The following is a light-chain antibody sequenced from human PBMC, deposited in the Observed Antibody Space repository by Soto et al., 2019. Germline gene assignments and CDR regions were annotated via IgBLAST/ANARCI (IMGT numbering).Light chain of an antibody. Sequence: EIVLTQSPGTLSLSPVERATLSCGASQSVRSNFLAWYQQKPGQAPRLLISDASNRVTGIPDRFSGGGSGTDFTLTISRLEPEDFAVYYCQQFSSYPLTFGGGTKVDIK. CDR3: QQFSSYPLT. J-gene: IGKJ4*01. V-gene: IGKV3-20*01. CDR2: DAS. CDR1: QSVRSNF.